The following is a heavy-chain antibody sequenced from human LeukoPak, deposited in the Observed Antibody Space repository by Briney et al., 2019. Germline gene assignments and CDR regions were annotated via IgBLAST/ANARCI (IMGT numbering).Heavy chain of an antibody. V-gene: IGHV3-23*01. Sequence: PGRSLRLSCAASGFTFSSYGMHWVRQAPGKGLEWVSAISGTGSGRHYADSVKGRFTISRDNSKNTVFLDMNSLRAEDTAVYYCAKDDADYTFLGAMDVWGKGTTVTVFS. CDR1: GFTFSSYG. CDR3: AKDDADYTFLGAMDV. D-gene: IGHD3-16*01. J-gene: IGHJ6*03. CDR2: ISGTGSGR.